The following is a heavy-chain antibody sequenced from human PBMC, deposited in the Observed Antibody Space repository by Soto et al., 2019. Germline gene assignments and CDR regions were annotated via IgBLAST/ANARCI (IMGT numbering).Heavy chain of an antibody. V-gene: IGHV4-39*01. J-gene: IGHJ6*02. CDR2: FYYNESF. CDR1: GGSISTKSYS. Sequence: QLQLQESGPGLLKPSETLSLICSVSGGSISTKSYSWGWIRQPPGKGLEWIVTFYYNESFHYNPFLKRRVTISVDTSKSQFSLRLSSVTAADTAVYYCVRLAGYCSANGCHGDYAMDVWGQGTTVTVSS. CDR3: VRLAGYCSANGCHGDYAMDV. D-gene: IGHD2-15*01.